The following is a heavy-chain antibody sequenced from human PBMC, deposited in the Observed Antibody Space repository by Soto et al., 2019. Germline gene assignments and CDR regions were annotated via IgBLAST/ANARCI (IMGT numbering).Heavy chain of an antibody. J-gene: IGHJ6*02. V-gene: IGHV3-7*01. CDR3: ARDQPSYYDSWTGYYTYGIEV. D-gene: IGHD3-9*01. CDR2: RRQGGSEK. CDR1: GFSLSSYW. Sequence: WRSLRCSWSPAGFSLSSYWMSWVRQAPGLGPESIAKRRQGGSEKYYVDSEKGRFPLSRESAKHSLYLHMNCQRAEDTAVYYTARDQPSYYDSWTGYYTYGIEVCGQGPTVTVCS.